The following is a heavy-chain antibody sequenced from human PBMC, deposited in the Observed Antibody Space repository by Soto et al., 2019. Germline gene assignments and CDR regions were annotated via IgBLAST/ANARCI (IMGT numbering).Heavy chain of an antibody. CDR1: GGSLRNYG. J-gene: IGHJ6*02. CDR2: IIPVFGTA. CDR3: ARGDATKIVVTTYYAMDF. D-gene: IGHD3-9*01. V-gene: IGHV1-69*12. Sequence: QVQLVQSGAEVKKPGSSVKVSCKASGGSLRNYGISWVRQAPGQGLEWMGGIIPVFGTANYAQKFQGRVTITADESTSIVYMDVTSLRSEDTAVYYCARGDATKIVVTTYYAMDFWGQGTTVTVSS.